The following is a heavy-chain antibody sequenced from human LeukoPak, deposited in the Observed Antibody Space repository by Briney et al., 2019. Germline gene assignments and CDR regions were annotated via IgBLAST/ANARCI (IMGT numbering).Heavy chain of an antibody. CDR3: AKCTTRNTHYPIDY. V-gene: IGHV3-23*01. J-gene: IGHJ4*02. CDR2: ISGSGGST. Sequence: GGSLRLYCAVSGFTFSNFAMSWVRQAPGKGLEWVSGISGSGGSTYYADSVKGRFTISRDNSKNTLYLQVNSLRAEDTAVYYCAKCTTRNTHYPIDYWGQGTLVTVSS. D-gene: IGHD4-17*01. CDR1: GFTFSNFA.